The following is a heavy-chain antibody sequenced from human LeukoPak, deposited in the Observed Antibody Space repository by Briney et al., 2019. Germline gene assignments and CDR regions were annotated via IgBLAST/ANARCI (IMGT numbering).Heavy chain of an antibody. D-gene: IGHD4-23*01. J-gene: IGHJ4*02. V-gene: IGHV1-69*04. CDR2: IIPILGIA. CDR1: GGTFSSYA. Sequence: ASVTVSCKASGGTFSSYAISWVRQAPGQGLEWMGRIIPILGIANYAQKFQGRVTITADKSTSTAYMELSSLRSEDTAVYYCARASDYGGNSGYFDYWGQGTLVTVSS. CDR3: ARASDYGGNSGYFDY.